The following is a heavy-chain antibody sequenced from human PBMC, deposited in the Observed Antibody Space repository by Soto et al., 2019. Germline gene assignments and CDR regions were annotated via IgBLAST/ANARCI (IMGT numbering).Heavy chain of an antibody. CDR3: AREPQMSVGYGIDV. CDR1: GFFFTNYA. CDR2: ISGSGSST. D-gene: IGHD1-26*01. J-gene: IGHJ6*02. V-gene: IGHV3-23*01. Sequence: VQVLESGGGLEQPGGSLRLSCVASGFFFTNYAMSWVRQAPGKGLEWVSGISGSGSSTYYADSVTGRFTISRDNSKTTLYLQMDSLRAEARAGYYCAREPQMSVGYGIDVWGQGTTVTVSS.